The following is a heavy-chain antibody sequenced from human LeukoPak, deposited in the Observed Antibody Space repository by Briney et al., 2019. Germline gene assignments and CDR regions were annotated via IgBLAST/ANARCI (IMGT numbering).Heavy chain of an antibody. D-gene: IGHD6-13*01. CDR2: ISSSGSTI. V-gene: IGHV3-48*03. J-gene: IGHJ4*02. CDR1: GFTFSSYE. CDR3: ATQQHQIDY. Sequence: GGSLRLSCAASGFTFSSYEMNWVRQAPGKGLEWVSYISSSGSTIYYADSVKGRFTISRDNAKNSLYLQMNSLRAEDTAVYYCATQQHQIDYWGQGTLVTVSS.